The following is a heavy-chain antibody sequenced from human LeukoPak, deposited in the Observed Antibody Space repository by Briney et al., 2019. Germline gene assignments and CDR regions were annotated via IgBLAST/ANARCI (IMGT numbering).Heavy chain of an antibody. CDR2: MNPNSGNT. CDR1: GYTFTSYD. Sequence: ASVKVSCKASGYTFTSYDINWVRQATGQGLEWMGWMNPNSGNTGYAQKFQGRVTMTRNTSISTAYMELSSLRSEDTAVYYRARAFRQAVDRFDYWGQGTLVTVSS. J-gene: IGHJ4*02. CDR3: ARAFRQAVDRFDY. D-gene: IGHD4-23*01. V-gene: IGHV1-8*01.